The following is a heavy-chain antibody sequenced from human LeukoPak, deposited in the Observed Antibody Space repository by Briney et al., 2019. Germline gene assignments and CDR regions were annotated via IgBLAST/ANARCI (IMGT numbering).Heavy chain of an antibody. Sequence: GESLKISCKGSGYSFTSYWIGWVRQMPGKGLEWMGIVYPGDSDTRYSPSFQGQVTISADKSISTAYLQWSSLKASDTAMYYCARLPSYYDILTGLGRAGWFDPWGQGTLVTVSS. D-gene: IGHD3-9*01. J-gene: IGHJ5*02. CDR2: VYPGDSDT. V-gene: IGHV5-51*01. CDR1: GYSFTSYW. CDR3: ARLPSYYDILTGLGRAGWFDP.